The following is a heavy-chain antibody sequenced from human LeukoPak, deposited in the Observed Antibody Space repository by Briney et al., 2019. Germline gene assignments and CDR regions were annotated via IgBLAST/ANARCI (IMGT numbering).Heavy chain of an antibody. D-gene: IGHD2-2*02. CDR3: AKAVVVPAAIGRYYFDC. J-gene: IGHJ4*02. V-gene: IGHV3-23*01. Sequence: GGSLRLSCAASGFTFSNYAMSWVRQAPGKGLEWVSAISGSGGSTYYADSVKGRFTISRDNSKNTLYLQMNSLRAEDTAVYYCAKAVVVPAAIGRYYFDCWGQGTLVTVSS. CDR1: GFTFSNYA. CDR2: ISGSGGST.